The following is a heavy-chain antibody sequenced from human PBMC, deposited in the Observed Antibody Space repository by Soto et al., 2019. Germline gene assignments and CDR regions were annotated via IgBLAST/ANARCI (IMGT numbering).Heavy chain of an antibody. CDR2: ISVTGGAT. Sequence: EGQLLESEGGLVQPRGSLRLSCTASGVTISTYAMNWVRQAPGKGLERVSTISVTGGATFYAGSVKARFTISIDIYKNKVCLPMGSLRVYDSAVDSCAIGRRKKSSCNTWFDPWGRGTMVTVSS. CDR3: AIGRRKKSSCNTWFDP. V-gene: IGHV3-23*01. J-gene: IGHJ5*01. D-gene: IGHD2-2*01. CDR1: GVTISTYA.